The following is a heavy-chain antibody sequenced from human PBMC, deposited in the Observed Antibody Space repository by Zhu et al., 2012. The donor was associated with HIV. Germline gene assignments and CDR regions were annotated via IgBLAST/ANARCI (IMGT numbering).Heavy chain of an antibody. J-gene: IGHJ4*02. CDR3: ARALKVVITSRVCYFDY. V-gene: IGHV4-34*01. CDR1: GGSFSGYY. D-gene: IGHD3-22*01. Sequence: QVQLQQWGAGLLKPSETLSLTCAVYGGSFSGYYWSWIRQPPGKGLEWIGEINHSGSTNYNPSLKSRVTISVDTSKNQFSLKLSSVTAADTAVYYCARALKVVITSRVCYFDYWGQGTLVTVSS. CDR2: INHSGST.